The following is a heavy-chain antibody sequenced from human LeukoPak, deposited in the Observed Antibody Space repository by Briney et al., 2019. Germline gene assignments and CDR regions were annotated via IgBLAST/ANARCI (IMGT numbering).Heavy chain of an antibody. Sequence: PSETLSLTCTVSGGSISSYYWSWIRQPPGKGLEWIGYIYYSGSTNYNPSLKSRVTMSVDTSKNQFSLKLSSVTAADTAVYYCARVASRNYDFWSGYYTGPLDWFDPWGQGTLVTVSS. CDR2: IYYSGST. CDR3: ARVASRNYDFWSGYYTGPLDWFDP. V-gene: IGHV4-59*12. J-gene: IGHJ5*02. D-gene: IGHD3-3*01. CDR1: GGSISSYY.